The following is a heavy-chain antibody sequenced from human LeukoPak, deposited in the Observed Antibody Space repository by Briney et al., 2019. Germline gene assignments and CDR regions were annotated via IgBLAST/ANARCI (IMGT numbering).Heavy chain of an antibody. CDR1: GFTFSSYA. D-gene: IGHD3-9*01. V-gene: IGHV3-30-3*01. CDR3: ARYPCKYDILTGCLDYYYYGMDV. Sequence: GGSLRLSCAASGFTFSSYAMHWVRQAPGKGLEWVAVISYDGSNKYYADSVKGRFTISRDNAKNSLYLQMNSLRAEDTAVYYCARYPCKYDILTGCLDYYYYGMDVWGQGTTVTVSS. J-gene: IGHJ6*02. CDR2: ISYDGSNK.